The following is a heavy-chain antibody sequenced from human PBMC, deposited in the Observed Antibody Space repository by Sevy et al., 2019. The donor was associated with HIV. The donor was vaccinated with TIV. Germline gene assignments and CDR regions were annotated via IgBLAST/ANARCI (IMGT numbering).Heavy chain of an antibody. CDR1: GFTFTTYS. Sequence: GGSLRLSCAVSGFTFTTYSMNWVRQAPGKGLEWISYISSSSSTIYYADSLKGRLTISRDKAKNPLHLQMNSLRDEDTAVYYCARGSSGSWYRGDYYYFYMDVWGKGTTVTVSS. V-gene: IGHV3-48*02. D-gene: IGHD6-13*01. J-gene: IGHJ6*03. CDR3: ARGSSGSWYRGDYYYFYMDV. CDR2: ISSSSSTI.